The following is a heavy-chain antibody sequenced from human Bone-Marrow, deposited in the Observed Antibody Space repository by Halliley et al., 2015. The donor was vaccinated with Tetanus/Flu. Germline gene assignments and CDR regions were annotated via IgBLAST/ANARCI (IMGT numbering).Heavy chain of an antibody. CDR3: ARGLRVGKGWGTYYNFGMDA. J-gene: IGHJ6*02. CDR1: GGSFGDSGYY. CDR2: IIPYGNI. Sequence: TLSLTCAVYGGSFGDSGYYWNWCRQPPGKGLEWIGEIIPYGNINYNQSLQSRVTISVDTSKNQFSLKLSSVSAADTAVYYCARGLRVGKGWGTYYNFGMDAWGQGTAVSVSS. D-gene: IGHD3-10*01. V-gene: IGHV4-34*01.